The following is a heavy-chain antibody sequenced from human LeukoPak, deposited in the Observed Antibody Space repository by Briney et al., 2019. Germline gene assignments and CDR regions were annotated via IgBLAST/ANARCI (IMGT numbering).Heavy chain of an antibody. CDR2: IYPGDSDT. J-gene: IGHJ4*02. CDR1: GYSFISYW. Sequence: PGESLKISCKASGYSFISYWIGWVRQMPGKGLEWMGIIYPGDSDTRYSPSFQGQVTISADKFINTAYLQWSSLKASDTAMHYCARRDSSDWYSVGYWGQGTLVTVSS. CDR3: ARRDSSDWYSVGY. V-gene: IGHV5-51*01. D-gene: IGHD6-19*01.